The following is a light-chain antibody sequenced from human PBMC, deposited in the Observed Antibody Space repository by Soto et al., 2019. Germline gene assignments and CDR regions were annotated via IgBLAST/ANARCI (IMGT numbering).Light chain of an antibody. V-gene: IGLV1-44*01. CDR1: SSNIGTNT. CDR2: SNN. J-gene: IGLJ1*01. CDR3: AAWDDSLNDYV. Sequence: QSVLTQPPSASGTPGQRVTISCSGSSSNIGTNTVKWYQQLPGTAPRLLIYSNNQRPSGVPDRFSGSKSGTSASLAISGLQCEDEADYYCAAWDDSLNDYVFGTGTKVTVL.